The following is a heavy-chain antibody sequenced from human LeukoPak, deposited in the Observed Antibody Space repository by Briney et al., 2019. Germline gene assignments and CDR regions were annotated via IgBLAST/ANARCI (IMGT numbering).Heavy chain of an antibody. CDR3: ARGEGLGTTNGGYYFAY. CDR2: IKQDGSDK. D-gene: IGHD1-26*01. CDR1: KFTFSNYW. V-gene: IGHV3-7*01. Sequence: GGSLRLSCAASKFTFSNYWMSWVRRAPGKGLEWVANIKQDGSDKYYVDSVKGRLTISRDNAKNSLYLQMNTLRAEDTAVYYCARGEGLGTTNGGYYFAYWGQGSLVIVSS. J-gene: IGHJ4*02.